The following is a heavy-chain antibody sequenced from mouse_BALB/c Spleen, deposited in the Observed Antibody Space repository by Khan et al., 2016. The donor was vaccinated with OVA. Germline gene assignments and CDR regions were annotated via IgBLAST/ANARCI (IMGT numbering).Heavy chain of an antibody. D-gene: IGHD2-10*01. CDR1: GYTFTSYT. CDR2: INPTNIYT. J-gene: IGHJ3*01. CDR3: SRVGPYQGNYGALFAY. Sequence: QVQLQQSGAELARPGASVKMSCKASGYTFTSYTIHWVKQRPGQGLEWIGYINPTNIYTNYTQKFRDKATLTADKFSRTAYMQLSSLTSEDSAVYYSSRVGPYQGNYGALFAYWGQGTLVTVSA. V-gene: IGHV1-4*01.